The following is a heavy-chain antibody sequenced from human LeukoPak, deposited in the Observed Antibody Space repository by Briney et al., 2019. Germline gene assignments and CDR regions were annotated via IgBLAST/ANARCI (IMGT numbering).Heavy chain of an antibody. CDR3: ARQLIQPRAFDS. CDR2: VYSCEGA. CDR1: GDSINSPSYY. J-gene: IGHJ4*02. D-gene: IGHD3-16*01. V-gene: IGHV4-39*01. Sequence: TVSLTCNVSGDSINSPSYYWAWIRQPPGKGLEWIGSVYSCEGAYSHPSLKSRATIFVDTSKTHFSLKLRSVTAADTAVYYCARQLIQPRAFDSWGQGTLVSASS.